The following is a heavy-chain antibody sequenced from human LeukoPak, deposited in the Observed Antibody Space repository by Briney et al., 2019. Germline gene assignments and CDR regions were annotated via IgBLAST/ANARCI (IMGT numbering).Heavy chain of an antibody. CDR2: INQGGSDK. J-gene: IGHJ4*02. CDR1: GFTFSGHW. Sequence: PGGSLRLSCAASGFTFSGHWTSWVRQAPGQGLEWVANINQGGSDKYYVDSVKGRFTISRDNANNLLYLQMNSLRGEDTAVYYCTRDRSRAEDDWGQGTLVTVSS. CDR3: TRDRSRAEDD. V-gene: IGHV3-7*01. D-gene: IGHD1-14*01.